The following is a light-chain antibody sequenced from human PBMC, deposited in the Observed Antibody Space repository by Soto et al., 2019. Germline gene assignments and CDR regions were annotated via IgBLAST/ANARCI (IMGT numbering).Light chain of an antibody. V-gene: IGKV1-9*01. CDR1: QGIANF. J-gene: IGKJ3*01. CDR3: QQLNSFPIP. CDR2: GAS. Sequence: IQLTQSPSSLSASVGERVTISCRASQGIANFLAWYQQKPGKAPKLLIYGASTLQSGVPSRLSGSGSGTDFSLTIRRLQPEDFATYFCQQLNSFPIPFGPGTKVDIK.